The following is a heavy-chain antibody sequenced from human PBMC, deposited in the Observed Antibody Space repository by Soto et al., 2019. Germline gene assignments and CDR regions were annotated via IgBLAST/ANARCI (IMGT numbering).Heavy chain of an antibody. CDR2: ISSSSSTI. CDR3: ASLGYCTPTGELRGMDV. D-gene: IGHD2-8*01. Sequence: GGSLRLSCAASGFTFSSYSMNWVRQAPGKGLEWVSYISSSSSTIYYADSVKGRFTIPRDNAKNSLYLQMNSLRDEDTAVYYCASLGYCTPTGELRGMDVWGQGTTVTVSS. J-gene: IGHJ6*02. CDR1: GFTFSSYS. V-gene: IGHV3-48*02.